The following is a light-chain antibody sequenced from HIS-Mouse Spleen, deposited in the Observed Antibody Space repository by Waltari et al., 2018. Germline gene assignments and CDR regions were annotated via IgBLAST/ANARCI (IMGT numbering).Light chain of an antibody. CDR1: QSISSY. CDR3: QQSYSTPLT. V-gene: IGKV1-39*01. J-gene: IGKJ4*01. Sequence: DIQMTQSPSSLSASVGDRVTITCRASQSISSYLNWYQQKPGKAPKLLIYAASSLQSGVPSRFSGSGSGTDFTLTISSLQPEDFATYYCQQSYSTPLTFGGGKKV. CDR2: AAS.